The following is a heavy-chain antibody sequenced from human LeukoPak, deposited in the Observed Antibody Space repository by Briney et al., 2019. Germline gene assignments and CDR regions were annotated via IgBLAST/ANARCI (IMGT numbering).Heavy chain of an antibody. CDR2: ISWNSGSI. CDR1: GFTFDDYA. D-gene: IGHD3-10*01. Sequence: GRSLRLSCAASGFTFDDYAMHWVRQAPGKGLEWVSGISWNSGSIGYADSVKGRFTISRDNAKNTLYLQMNSLRAEDTALYYCARGSYYNTYFDYWGQGTLVTVSS. V-gene: IGHV3-9*01. CDR3: ARGSYYNTYFDY. J-gene: IGHJ4*02.